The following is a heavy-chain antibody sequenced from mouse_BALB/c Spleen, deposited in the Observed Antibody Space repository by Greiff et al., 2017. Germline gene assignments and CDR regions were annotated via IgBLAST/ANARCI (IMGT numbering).Heavy chain of an antibody. CDR2: ISSGGSYT. CDR1: GFTFSSYG. Sequence: VQGVESGGDLVKPGGSLKLSCAASGFTFSSYGMSWVRQTPDKRLEWVATISSGGSYTYYPDSVKGRFTISRDNAKNTLYLQMSSLKSEDTAMYYCARHGYDYSDYYAMDYWGQGTSVTVSS. V-gene: IGHV5-6*01. CDR3: ARHGYDYSDYYAMDY. D-gene: IGHD2-4*01. J-gene: IGHJ4*01.